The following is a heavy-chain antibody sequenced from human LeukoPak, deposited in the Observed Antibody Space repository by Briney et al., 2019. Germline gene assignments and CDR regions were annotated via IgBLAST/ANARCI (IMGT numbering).Heavy chain of an antibody. J-gene: IGHJ4*02. CDR3: ARELAAAGTYDY. D-gene: IGHD6-13*01. CDR1: GGSISGYY. CDR2: IYYSGST. V-gene: IGHV4-59*01. Sequence: SETLSLTCTVSGGSISGYYWSWIRQPPGKGLEWIGYIYYSGSTNYNPSLKSRVTISVDTSKNQFSPKLSSVTAADTAVYYCARELAAAGTYDYWGQGTLVTVSS.